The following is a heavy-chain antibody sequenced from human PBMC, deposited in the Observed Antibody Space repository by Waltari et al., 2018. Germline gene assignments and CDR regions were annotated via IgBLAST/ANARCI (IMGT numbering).Heavy chain of an antibody. V-gene: IGHV5-51*01. CDR2: IYPGDADT. CDR1: VYSFTRDW. Sequence: EFHLVDAGAEAKGHAAYLQICCQSSVYSFTRDWVVWFRQMPGKGLEWMGIIYPGDADTRYSPSFQGQVSISADKSISTAYLQLSSLKASDTAMYYCARQRRAAAGTLDAFDIWGQGTMVTVSS. D-gene: IGHD6-13*01. J-gene: IGHJ3*02. CDR3: ARQRRAAAGTLDAFDI.